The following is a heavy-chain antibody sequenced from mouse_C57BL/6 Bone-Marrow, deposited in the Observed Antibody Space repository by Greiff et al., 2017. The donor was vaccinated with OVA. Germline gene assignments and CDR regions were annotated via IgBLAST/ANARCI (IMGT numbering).Heavy chain of an antibody. CDR3: ERGVDGNYVVDYNAMDY. CDR1: GYTFTSYW. Sequence: QVQLQQPGAELVMPGASVKLSCKASGYTFTSYWMHWVKQRPGQGLEWIGEIDPSDSYTNYNQKFKGKSTLTVDKSSSTAYMQLSSLTSEDSAVYYCERGVDGNYVVDYNAMDYWGQGTSVTVSS. J-gene: IGHJ4*01. D-gene: IGHD2-1*01. V-gene: IGHV1-69*01. CDR2: IDPSDSYT.